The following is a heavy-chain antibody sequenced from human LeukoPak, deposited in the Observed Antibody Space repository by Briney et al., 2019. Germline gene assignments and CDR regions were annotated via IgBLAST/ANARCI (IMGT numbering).Heavy chain of an antibody. D-gene: IGHD1-26*01. CDR3: ARDGTSIVGSLDY. CDR1: GFTFRDYW. CDR2: IKQDGSEK. V-gene: IGHV3-7*05. J-gene: IGHJ4*02. Sequence: PGGSLRLSCAASGFTFRDYWMNWVRQAPGKGLGGVASIKQDGSEKYYVDSVKGRFTISRDNAENSLYLQMNSLRAEDTAVYYCARDGTSIVGSLDYWGQGTLVTVSS.